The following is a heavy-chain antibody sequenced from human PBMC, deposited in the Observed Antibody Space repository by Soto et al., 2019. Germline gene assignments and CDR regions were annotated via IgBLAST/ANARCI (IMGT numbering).Heavy chain of an antibody. CDR3: ASEPGIAAAGQGDPRRNWFDP. J-gene: IGHJ5*02. CDR2: INPNSGGT. CDR1: GYTFTGYY. V-gene: IGHV1-2*02. D-gene: IGHD6-13*01. Sequence: QVQLVQSGAEVKKPGASVKVSCKASGYTFTGYYMHWVRQAPGQGLEWMGWINPNSGGTNYAQKFQGRGTMTRDTSISTAYMELSRLRSDATAVYYCASEPGIAAAGQGDPRRNWFDPWGQGTLVTVSS.